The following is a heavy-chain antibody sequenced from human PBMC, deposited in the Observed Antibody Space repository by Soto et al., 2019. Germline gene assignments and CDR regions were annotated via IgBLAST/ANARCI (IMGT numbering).Heavy chain of an antibody. CDR3: AKHAAAAAPDY. J-gene: IGHJ4*02. CDR2: ISGIGGGT. V-gene: IGHV3-23*01. Sequence: EVQLLESGGGLVQPGGSLRLSCAASGFTFSSYAMSWVRQAPGKGLEWVSLISGIGGGTYYADSLKGRFTISRDNSKNTLYLKMNRLRAEDPAVYYCAKHAAAAAPDYWGQGTLVTVSS. CDR1: GFTFSSYA. D-gene: IGHD6-13*01.